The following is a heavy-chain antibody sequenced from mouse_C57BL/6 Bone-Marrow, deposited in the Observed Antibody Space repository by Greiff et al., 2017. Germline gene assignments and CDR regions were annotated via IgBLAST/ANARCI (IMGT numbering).Heavy chain of an antibody. CDR3: ARGTYGGYQFAY. CDR2: IYPGDGDT. D-gene: IGHD2-3*01. CDR1: GYAFSSYW. V-gene: IGHV1-80*01. Sequence: QVQLQQSGAELVKPGASVKISCKASGYAFSSYWMNWVKQRPGKGLEWIGQIYPGDGDTNYNGKFKGKATLTADKSSSTAYMQLSSLTSEDSAVYFCARGTYGGYQFAYWGQGTLVTVSA. J-gene: IGHJ3*01.